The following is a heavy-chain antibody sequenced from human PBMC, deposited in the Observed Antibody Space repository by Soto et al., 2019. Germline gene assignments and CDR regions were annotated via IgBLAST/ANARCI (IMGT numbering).Heavy chain of an antibody. CDR2: IWYDGSNK. J-gene: IGHJ4*02. CDR1: GFTFSSYG. D-gene: IGHD3-16*01. V-gene: IGHV3-33*01. Sequence: PGGSLRLSCAASGFTFSSYGMHWVRQAPGKGLEWVAVIWYDGSNKYYADSVKGRFTISRDNSKNTLYLQMNSLRAEDTAVYYCARKGGWGRSGGPPDYWGQGTLVTVSS. CDR3: ARKGGWGRSGGPPDY.